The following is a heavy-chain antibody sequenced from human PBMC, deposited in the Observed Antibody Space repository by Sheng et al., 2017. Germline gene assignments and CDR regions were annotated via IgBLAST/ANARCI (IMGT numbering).Heavy chain of an antibody. V-gene: IGHV1-69*08. CDR1: GDMFSSYP. CDR2: IVPILGSS. D-gene: IGHD5-12*01. J-gene: IGHJ4*02. Sequence: QVQLVQSGAEVKKPGSSVKVSCTASGDMFSSYPISWVRQAPGQGLEWMGRIVPILGSSNYAQKFQGRVTITADESTTTAYMELSRLTSEDTAAYFCVQDSGYDFFYWGQGTVVTVSS. CDR3: VQDSGYDFFY.